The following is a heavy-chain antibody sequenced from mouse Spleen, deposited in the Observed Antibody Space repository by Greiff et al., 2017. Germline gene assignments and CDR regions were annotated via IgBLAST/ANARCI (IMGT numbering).Heavy chain of an antibody. V-gene: IGHV7-3*01. Sequence: EVKLVESGGGLVQPGGSLSLSCAASGFTFTDYYMSWVRQPPGKALEWLGFIRNKANGYTTEYSASVKGRFTISRDNSQSILYLQMNALRAEDSATYYCASFNWDDFDYWGQGTTLTVSS. CDR2: IRNKANGYTT. J-gene: IGHJ2*01. D-gene: IGHD4-1*02. CDR3: ASFNWDDFDY. CDR1: GFTFTDYY.